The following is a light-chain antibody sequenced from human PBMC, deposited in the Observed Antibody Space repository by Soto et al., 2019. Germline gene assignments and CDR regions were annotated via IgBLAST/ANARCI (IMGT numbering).Light chain of an antibody. CDR1: QSISKN. CDR3: QQFNNWPLT. V-gene: IGKV3-15*01. Sequence: EIVMTQSPATLSLSPGESVTLSCRASQSISKNLAWHQQKTGQAPRLLIYAESTRASGIPDRFSGSGSGTDLNLTISRLQSEDFALYYCQQFNNWPLTCGGGTKVDIK. J-gene: IGKJ4*01. CDR2: AES.